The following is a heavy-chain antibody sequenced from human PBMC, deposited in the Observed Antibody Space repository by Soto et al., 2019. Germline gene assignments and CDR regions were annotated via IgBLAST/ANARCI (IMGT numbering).Heavy chain of an antibody. CDR2: VNWKSGTI. V-gene: IGHV3-9*01. J-gene: IGHJ4*02. CDR1: GFTLDDYA. Sequence: EVQLVESGGGLVQPGRSLRLSCAASGFTLDDYAMHWVRQGPGKGLEWVSGVNWKSGTIGYADSVKGRFTISRDNAKNSLDLQMNSLRADDTALYYCAKGVDASSWYCAEYWGLGTLVTVSS. CDR3: AKGVDASSWYCAEY. D-gene: IGHD6-13*01.